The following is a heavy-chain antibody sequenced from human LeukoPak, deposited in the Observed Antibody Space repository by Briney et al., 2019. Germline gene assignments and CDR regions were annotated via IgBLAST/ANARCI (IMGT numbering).Heavy chain of an antibody. V-gene: IGHV5-51*01. Sequence: GESLKISCKVSGYSFTTYWIGWVRQMPGKGLEWMGIIYPGDSDTRYSPSFQGQVTISADKSISTAYLQWSSLKASDTAMYYCARRIAVAGSEYYFDYWGQGTLVTVSS. CDR2: IYPGDSDT. CDR1: GYSFTTYW. CDR3: ARRIAVAGSEYYFDY. J-gene: IGHJ4*02. D-gene: IGHD6-19*01.